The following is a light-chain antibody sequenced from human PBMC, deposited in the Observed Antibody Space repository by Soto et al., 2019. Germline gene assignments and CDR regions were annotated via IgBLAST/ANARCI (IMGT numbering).Light chain of an antibody. J-gene: IGKJ4*01. CDR3: QQYNSYSGT. Sequence: DIQMTQSPSTLSGSVGARVTITCRASQTISSWLAWYQQKPGKAPKLLIYKASSLESGVPSRFSGSGSGTELTITISSLQPDDGETYDGQQYNSYSGTFGGGTKVDIK. CDR1: QTISSW. CDR2: KAS. V-gene: IGKV1-5*03.